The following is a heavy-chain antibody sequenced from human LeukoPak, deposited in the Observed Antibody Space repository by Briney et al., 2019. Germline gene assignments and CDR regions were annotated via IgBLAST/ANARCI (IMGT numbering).Heavy chain of an antibody. J-gene: IGHJ4*02. CDR2: ISYDGSNK. V-gene: IGHV3-30*18. Sequence: GGSLRLSCAASGFTFSSYGMHWVRQAPGKGLEWVAVISYDGSNKYYADSVKGRFTISRDNSKNTLYLQMNSLRAEDTSVCYCAKDRDIVVAPGGIRQGLDYWGQGTLVTVSS. CDR1: GFTFSSYG. CDR3: AKDRDIVVAPGGIRQGLDY. D-gene: IGHD2-2*01.